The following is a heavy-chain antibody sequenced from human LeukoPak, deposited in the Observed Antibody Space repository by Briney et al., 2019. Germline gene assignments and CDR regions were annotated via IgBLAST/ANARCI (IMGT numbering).Heavy chain of an antibody. V-gene: IGHV1-2*02. CDR3: ARVKVPNYNWFDP. CDR2: INPNSGGT. CDR1: GYTFSSYY. D-gene: IGHD1-7*01. Sequence: ASVKVSCKASGYTFSSYYMHWVRQAPGQGLEWMGWINPNSGGTNYAQKFQGRVTMTRDASIRTAYMELSRLRSDDTAVYYCARVKVPNYNWFDPWGQGTLVTVSS. J-gene: IGHJ5*02.